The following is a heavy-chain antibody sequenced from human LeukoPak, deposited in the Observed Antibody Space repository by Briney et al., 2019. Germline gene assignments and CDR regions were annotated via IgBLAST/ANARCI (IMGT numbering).Heavy chain of an antibody. CDR2: IYTSAST. D-gene: IGHD3-3*01. J-gene: IGHJ5*02. V-gene: IGHV4-4*07. Sequence: SETLSLTCTVSPGSIRIYYWSWIRQPAGKGLEWTGRIYTSASTNYNPSLKSRVTISVDKSKNKFSRKLSSVTAADTAVYYCARGPDFWSAWGQGTLVTVSS. CDR1: PGSIRIYY. CDR3: ARGPDFWSA.